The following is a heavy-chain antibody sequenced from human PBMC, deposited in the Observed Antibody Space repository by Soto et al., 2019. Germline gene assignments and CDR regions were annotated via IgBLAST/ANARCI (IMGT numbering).Heavy chain of an antibody. CDR3: ARERPPDY. CDR1: GFTYTAYY. Sequence: ASVKFSCKASGFTYTAYYVHWVRQAPGQGLELMGWINPNTGDTNYAQKFEGRQTMTRDTSISTADLEVNGVRSDDTAVYFCARERPPDYWGQGSLVTVSA. J-gene: IGHJ4*02. V-gene: IGHV1-2*02. CDR2: INPNTGDT. D-gene: IGHD6-25*01.